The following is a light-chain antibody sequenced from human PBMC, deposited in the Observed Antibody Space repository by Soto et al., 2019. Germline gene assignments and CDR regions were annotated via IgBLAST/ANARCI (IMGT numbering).Light chain of an antibody. Sequence: DIQMTQSPYSLSASVGDRVTITCQASQDISNYLNWYQQKPGKAPKLLIYDASNLETGVPSRFSGSGSGTDFTFTISSLQPEDIATYYCQQYDNLPRGTFGQGTKLEIK. CDR2: DAS. V-gene: IGKV1-33*01. CDR1: QDISNY. J-gene: IGKJ2*02. CDR3: QQYDNLPRGT.